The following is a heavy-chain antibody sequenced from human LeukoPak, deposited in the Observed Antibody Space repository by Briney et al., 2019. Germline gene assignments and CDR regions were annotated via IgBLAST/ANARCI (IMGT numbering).Heavy chain of an antibody. CDR2: IYYGGSA. J-gene: IGHJ5*02. Sequence: SETLSLTCTVSGGSITSSGFYWGWIRQPPGKGLEWIGNIYYGGSAYYNLSLKSRVTISVDTSKNQFSLKLSSVTAADTAVYYCARQPNIVVVDNWFDPWGQGTLVAVSS. CDR3: ARQPNIVVVDNWFDP. CDR1: GGSITSSGFY. V-gene: IGHV4-39*07. D-gene: IGHD2-15*01.